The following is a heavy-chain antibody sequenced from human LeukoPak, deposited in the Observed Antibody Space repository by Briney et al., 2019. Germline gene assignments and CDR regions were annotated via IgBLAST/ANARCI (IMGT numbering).Heavy chain of an antibody. J-gene: IGHJ4*02. D-gene: IGHD5-18*01. CDR3: ASAWIQLWSGLGPDSLSQKFDY. Sequence: GGSLRLSCAASGFTFSSYGMHWVRQAPGKGLEWVAFIRYDGSNKYYADSVKGRFTISRDNAKNSLYLQMNSLRAEDTAVYYCASAWIQLWSGLGPDSLSQKFDYWGQGTLVTVSS. CDR1: GFTFSSYG. V-gene: IGHV3-30*02. CDR2: IRYDGSNK.